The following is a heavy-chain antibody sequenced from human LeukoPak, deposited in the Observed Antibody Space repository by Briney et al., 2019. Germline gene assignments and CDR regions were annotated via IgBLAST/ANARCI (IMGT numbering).Heavy chain of an antibody. CDR1: GGSISSYY. V-gene: IGHV4-59*01. J-gene: IGHJ4*02. Sequence: SETLSLTCTVSGGSISSYYWSWIRQPPGKRLEWIGHIYYSGCTNYNPCLKSRVTISVDTSKNQFSLKLSSVTAADTAVYYCASRSSIWSGYQDTLYYFDSWGQGTLVTVSS. D-gene: IGHD3-3*01. CDR2: IYYSGCT. CDR3: ASRSSIWSGYQDTLYYFDS.